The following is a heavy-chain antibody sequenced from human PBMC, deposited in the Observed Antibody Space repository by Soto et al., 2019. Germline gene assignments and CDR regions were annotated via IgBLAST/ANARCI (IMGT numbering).Heavy chain of an antibody. D-gene: IGHD5-18*01. CDR2: IIPIFGTA. V-gene: IGHV1-69*06. Sequence: QVQLVQSGAEVKKPGSSVKVSCKASGGTFSSYAISWVRQAPGQGLEWMGGIIPIFGTANYAQKFQGRVTITADKSTSTAYMELSSLRSEDTAVYYCARGWRNNTAMFSRPKRYYYYGMDVWGQGTTVTVSS. CDR3: ARGWRNNTAMFSRPKRYYYYGMDV. J-gene: IGHJ6*02. CDR1: GGTFSSYA.